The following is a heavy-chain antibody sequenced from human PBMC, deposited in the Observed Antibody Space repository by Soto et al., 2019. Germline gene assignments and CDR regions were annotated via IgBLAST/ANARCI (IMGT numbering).Heavy chain of an antibody. CDR1: GESFSGYI. J-gene: IGHJ4*02. V-gene: IGHV4-34*01. Sequence: QVQLQQSGAGLLKPSETLSLTCAVYGESFSGYIWSWIRQTPGKGLRWIGQINHSGSASYNPSLRSRVTISVHTSSSQFSLELSSVTAADTAVYYCARGLITGSHYSGGWYYFDSWGQGTQVTVSS. CDR2: INHSGSA. D-gene: IGHD6-19*01. CDR3: ARGLITGSHYSGGWYYFDS.